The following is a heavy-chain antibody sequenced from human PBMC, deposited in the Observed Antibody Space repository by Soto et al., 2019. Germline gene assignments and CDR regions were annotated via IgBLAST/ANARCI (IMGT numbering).Heavy chain of an antibody. CDR1: GGTISSSH. Sequence: QVQLQESGPGLVKPSETLSLTCTVSGGTISSSHWSWMRQPPGKGLEWIGYIYYRGSTNYNPSLKSRVTISVDTSKNQFSLKLSSVTAADTAIYYCARSYYDILTGHADAFDIWGQGTMVIVSS. CDR2: IYYRGST. V-gene: IGHV4-59*01. CDR3: ARSYYDILTGHADAFDI. D-gene: IGHD3-9*01. J-gene: IGHJ3*02.